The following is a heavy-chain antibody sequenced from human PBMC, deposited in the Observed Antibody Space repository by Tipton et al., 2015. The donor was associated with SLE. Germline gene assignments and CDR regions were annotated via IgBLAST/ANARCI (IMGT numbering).Heavy chain of an antibody. CDR1: GASIISGGYY. J-gene: IGHJ6*04. V-gene: IGHV4-31*03. CDR2: VDYSGTA. D-gene: IGHD1-7*01. CDR3: ARATDWNLSPDV. Sequence: TLSLTCTVSGASIISGGYYWSWIRQHPGQGLEWIGYVDYSGTAYYNPSLGSRLTISVDTSKDQFSLRLTSVTAADTAVYYCARATDWNLSPDVWGKGTTVTASS.